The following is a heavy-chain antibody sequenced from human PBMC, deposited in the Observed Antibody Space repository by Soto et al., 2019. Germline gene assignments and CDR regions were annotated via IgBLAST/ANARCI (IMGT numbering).Heavy chain of an antibody. J-gene: IGHJ4*02. V-gene: IGHV2-5*02. CDR2: TYCDDDK. Sequence: QITLNESGPTQVKPRQTLTLTCTFSGFSLTTSGGGVGWIRQSPGKAPEWLALTYCDDDKRYSPSLKSRLTITKDTSKNQVVLTMADLDPADTATYYCAHRVLRTVFGLVTTSAVYFDFWGQGTPVAVSS. D-gene: IGHD3-3*01. CDR1: GFSLTTSGGG. CDR3: AHRVLRTVFGLVTTSAVYFDF.